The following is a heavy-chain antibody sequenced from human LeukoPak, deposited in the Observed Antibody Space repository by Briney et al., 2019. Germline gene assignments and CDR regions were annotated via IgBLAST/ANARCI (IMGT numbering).Heavy chain of an antibody. V-gene: IGHV4-59*11. CDR3: VRVSLGQEQWVARAPNTFDI. J-gene: IGHJ3*02. D-gene: IGHD6-19*01. CDR2: VYSSGSP. CDR1: GGSIVKQY. Sequence: RSSETLSLTCTVSGGSIVKQYWSWIRQPPTKGLEWIGYVYSSGSPTYSPPLGSRVTISVNTSKNQFSLKLTSVTAADTAVYFCVRVSLGQEQWVARAPNTFDIWGQGTMVAVSS.